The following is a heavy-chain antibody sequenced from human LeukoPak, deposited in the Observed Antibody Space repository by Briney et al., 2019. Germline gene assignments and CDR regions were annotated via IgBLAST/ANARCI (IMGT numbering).Heavy chain of an antibody. V-gene: IGHV4-30-2*01. Sequence: SETLSLTCTVSGGSISSGGNYWSWIRQPPGKGLEWIGYIYQSGSTYYNPSPKSRVTISVDRSKNQFSLKLSSVTAADTAVYYCARGSLDPYYYGSGSWGQGTLVTVSS. CDR2: IYQSGST. CDR3: ARGSLDPYYYGSGS. D-gene: IGHD3-10*01. J-gene: IGHJ4*02. CDR1: GGSISSGGNY.